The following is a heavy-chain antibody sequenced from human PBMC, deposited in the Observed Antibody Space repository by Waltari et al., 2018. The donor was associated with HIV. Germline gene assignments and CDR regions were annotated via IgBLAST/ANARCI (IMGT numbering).Heavy chain of an antibody. V-gene: IGHV3-74*01. Sequence: EVQLVESGGGLVQPGGSLRLSCAASGFTFSKYWMHWIRQAPGKGLEGVSRIEGDGSTTYYVDSVKGRFTIFRDPSDNTLSLQMDNLRVEDTAMYYCVRTPINFYEGNWFDFWGQGVMVTVSS. J-gene: IGHJ5*01. CDR3: VRTPINFYEGNWFDF. D-gene: IGHD5-12*01. CDR1: GFTFSKYW. CDR2: IEGDGSTT.